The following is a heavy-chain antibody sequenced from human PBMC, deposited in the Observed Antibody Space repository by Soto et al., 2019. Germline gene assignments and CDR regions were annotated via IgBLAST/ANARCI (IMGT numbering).Heavy chain of an antibody. J-gene: IGHJ4*02. D-gene: IGHD1-26*01. CDR3: ARDRGAYAY. CDR1: GFTFSTYT. CDR2: ISSSGRRI. Sequence: GGSLRLSCAASGFTFSTYTMHWVRQAPGKGLEWVSSISSSGRRIYYADSVRGRFSISRDNAKNSVFLEMNSLRAEDTAVYYCARDRGAYAYWGQGTLVTV. V-gene: IGHV3-21*04.